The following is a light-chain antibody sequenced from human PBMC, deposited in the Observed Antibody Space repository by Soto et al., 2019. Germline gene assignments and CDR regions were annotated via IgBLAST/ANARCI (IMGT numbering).Light chain of an antibody. CDR2: AAS. J-gene: IGKJ4*01. CDR3: LQDYNYPFT. V-gene: IGKV1-6*01. Sequence: AIQMTQSPSSLSASVGDRVTITCRASQGIKNDLGWYQQKPGKAPKLLISAASSLESGVPSRFSGSGSGTDFTLTITXXXXXDFATYYCLQDYNYPFTFGGGT. CDR1: QGIKND.